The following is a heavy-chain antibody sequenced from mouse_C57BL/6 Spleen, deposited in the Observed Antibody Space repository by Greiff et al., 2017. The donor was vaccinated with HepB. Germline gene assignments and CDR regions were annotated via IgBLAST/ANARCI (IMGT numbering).Heavy chain of an antibody. CDR3: ARDSYDYDGPYYFDY. V-gene: IGHV8-12*01. CDR1: GFSLSTSGMG. D-gene: IGHD2-4*01. Sequence: QVTLKVSGPGILQSSQTLSLTCSFSGFSLSTSGMGVCWIRQPSGKGLEWLAHIYWDDDKRYNPSLKSRLTISKDTSRNQVFLKITSVDTADTATYYCARDSYDYDGPYYFDYWGQGTTLTVSS. J-gene: IGHJ2*01. CDR2: IYWDDDK.